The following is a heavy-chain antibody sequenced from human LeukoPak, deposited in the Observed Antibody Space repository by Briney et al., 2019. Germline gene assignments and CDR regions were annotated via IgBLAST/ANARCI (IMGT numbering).Heavy chain of an antibody. D-gene: IGHD5-18*01. CDR1: GFTFSSYG. CDR2: ISYDGSNK. V-gene: IGHV3-30*18. CDR3: AKDSSGYSYAHYYGMDV. J-gene: IGHJ6*02. Sequence: PGGSLRLSCAASGFTFSSYGMHWVRQAPGEGLEWVAIISYDGSNKYYADSVKGRFTISRDNSKNTLYLQMNSLRAEDTAVYYCAKDSSGYSYAHYYGMDVWGQGTTVTASS.